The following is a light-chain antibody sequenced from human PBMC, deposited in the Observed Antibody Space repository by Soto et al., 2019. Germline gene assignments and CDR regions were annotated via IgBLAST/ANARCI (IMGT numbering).Light chain of an antibody. CDR1: QSVSRN. V-gene: IGKV3-15*01. J-gene: IGKJ5*01. CDR3: QQYHNWPIT. Sequence: EIGMTQSPATVSVYPGDRATLSCRASQSVSRNLAWYQQKPGQAPRLLIYGASTRATGIPARFSGSGSGTEFTLTISSLQSEDFAVYYCQQYHNWPITFGQGTRLEI. CDR2: GAS.